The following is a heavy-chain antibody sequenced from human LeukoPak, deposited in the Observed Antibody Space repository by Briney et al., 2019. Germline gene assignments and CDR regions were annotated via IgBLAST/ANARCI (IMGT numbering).Heavy chain of an antibody. Sequence: SQTLSLTCAISGDSVSSNSAAWTWIRQSPSRGLEWLGRTYYRSKWYNDYAVSVKRRITINPDTSKNQFSLQLNSMTPEDTAVYYCVGGNYWFDPWGQGTLVTVSS. D-gene: IGHD1-26*01. J-gene: IGHJ5*02. CDR1: GDSVSSNSAA. CDR3: VGGNYWFDP. CDR2: TYYRSKWYN. V-gene: IGHV6-1*01.